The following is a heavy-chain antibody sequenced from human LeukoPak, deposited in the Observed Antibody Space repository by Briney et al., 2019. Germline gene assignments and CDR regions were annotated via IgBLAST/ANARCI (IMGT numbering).Heavy chain of an antibody. CDR2: ISSSSSYR. CDR3: ARDNDYGVDY. D-gene: IGHD4-17*01. CDR1: GFTFTTYA. J-gene: IGHJ4*02. V-gene: IGHV3-21*01. Sequence: PGGSLRLSCAASGFTFTTYAMSWVRQAPGKGLEWVSYISSSSSYRYYADSVKGRFTISRDNAKNSLYLQMDSLRAEDTAVYYCARDNDYGVDYWGQGTLVTVSS.